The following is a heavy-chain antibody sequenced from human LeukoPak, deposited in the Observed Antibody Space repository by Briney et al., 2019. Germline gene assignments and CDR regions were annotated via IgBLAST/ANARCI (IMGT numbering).Heavy chain of an antibody. Sequence: SETLSLTCTVSAYSISSAYYWGWIRQPPGKGLEWIGSIYHSGSTYYNPSLKSRVTISVDTSKNQFSLKLSSVTAADTAVYYCARGHTVTALWGQGTLVTVSS. J-gene: IGHJ4*02. CDR2: IYHSGST. CDR3: ARGHTVTAL. D-gene: IGHD4-17*01. CDR1: AYSISSAYY. V-gene: IGHV4-38-2*02.